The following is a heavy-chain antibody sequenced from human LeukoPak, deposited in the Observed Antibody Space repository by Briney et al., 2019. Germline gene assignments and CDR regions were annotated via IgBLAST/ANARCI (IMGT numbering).Heavy chain of an antibody. V-gene: IGHV3-7*01. CDR2: IKQDGSEK. CDR1: GLSFRSNY. Sequence: GGSLRLSCAASGLSFRSNYLTWVRQAPGKGLEWVANIKQDGSEKYYVDSVKGRFTISRDNAKNSLYLQTNSLRAEDTAVYYCARGHSDHISIYDYWGQGTLVTVSS. J-gene: IGHJ4*02. CDR3: ARGHSDHISIYDY. D-gene: IGHD1-14*01.